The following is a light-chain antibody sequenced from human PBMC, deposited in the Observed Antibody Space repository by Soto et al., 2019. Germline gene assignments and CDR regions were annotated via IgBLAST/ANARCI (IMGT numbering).Light chain of an antibody. V-gene: IGLV1-51*01. CDR3: GTWDDSLGAGV. J-gene: IGLJ2*01. CDR2: DNN. CDR1: SSNIGNNY. Sequence: QSVLTQPPSVSAAPGQRVTISCSGSSSNIGNNYVSWYQQLPGTAPKLLIFDNNKRPSGIPDRFSGSKSGTSAILGITGLQTGDEADYYCGTWDDSLGAGVFGGGTKLTVL.